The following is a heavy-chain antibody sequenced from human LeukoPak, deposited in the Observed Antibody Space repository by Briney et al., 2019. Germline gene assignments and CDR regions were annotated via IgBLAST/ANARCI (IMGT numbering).Heavy chain of an antibody. CDR1: GGSISSYY. CDR3: ARYGSIAVAGKGSYNWFDP. V-gene: IGHV4-59*01. J-gene: IGHJ5*02. Sequence: SETLSLTCTVSGGSISSYYWSWIRQPPGKGLEWIGYIYYSGSTNYNPSLKSRVTISVDTSKNRFSLKLSSVTAADTAVYYCARYGSIAVAGKGSYNWFDPWGQGTLVTVSS. D-gene: IGHD6-19*01. CDR2: IYYSGST.